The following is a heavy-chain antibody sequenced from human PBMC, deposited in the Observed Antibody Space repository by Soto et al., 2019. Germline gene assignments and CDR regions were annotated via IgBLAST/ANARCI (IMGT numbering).Heavy chain of an antibody. V-gene: IGHV4-39*07. J-gene: IGHJ6*02. D-gene: IGHD2-15*01. CDR3: ARALYCSGGSCSPLRGMDV. CDR1: GASISVHSYY. Sequence: SETLSLTCTVSGASISVHSYYWTWIRQPPGKGLEWIGSSYYSGTTYFNPSLKSRVTISVDTSKNQFSLKLSSVTAADTAVYYCARALYCSGGSCSPLRGMDVWGQGTTVTV. CDR2: SYYSGTT.